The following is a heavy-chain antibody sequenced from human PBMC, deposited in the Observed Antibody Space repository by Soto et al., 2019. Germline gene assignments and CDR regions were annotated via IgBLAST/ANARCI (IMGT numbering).Heavy chain of an antibody. CDR3: ARLDYSNYVLDYYYGMDV. D-gene: IGHD4-4*01. V-gene: IGHV1-46*01. J-gene: IGHJ6*02. CDR2: INPSGGST. Sequence: ASVKVSCKASGYTFTSYYMHWVRQAPGQGLEWMGIINPSGGSTSYAQKFQGRVTMTRDTSTSTVYMELSSLRSEDTAVYCCARLDYSNYVLDYYYGMDVWGQGTTVTVSS. CDR1: GYTFTSYY.